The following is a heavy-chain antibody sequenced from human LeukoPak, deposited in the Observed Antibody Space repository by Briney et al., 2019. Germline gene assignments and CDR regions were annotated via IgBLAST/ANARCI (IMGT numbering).Heavy chain of an antibody. V-gene: IGHV4-30-2*01. D-gene: IGHD3-16*01. CDR2: IYHSGST. J-gene: IGHJ4*02. Sequence: SETLSLTCAVSGGSISSGGYSWSWIRQPPGKGLEWIGYIYHSGSTYYNPSLKSRVTISVDRSKNRFSLKLSSVTAADTAVYYCAGSFWASYYFDYWGQGTLVTVSS. CDR3: AGSFWASYYFDY. CDR1: GGSISSGGYS.